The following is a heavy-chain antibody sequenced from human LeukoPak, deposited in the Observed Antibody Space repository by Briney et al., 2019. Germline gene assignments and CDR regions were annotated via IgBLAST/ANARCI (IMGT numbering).Heavy chain of an antibody. CDR3: ARSPAGIAVAAWFDP. J-gene: IGHJ5*02. CDR2: IYTSGST. Sequence: SETLSLTCTVSGGSISSYYWSWIRQPAGKGLEWIGRIYTSGSTNYNPSLKSRVTISVDTSKNQFSLKLSSVTAADTAVYYCARSPAGIAVAAWFDPWGQGTLVTVSS. D-gene: IGHD6-19*01. V-gene: IGHV4-4*07. CDR1: GGSISSYY.